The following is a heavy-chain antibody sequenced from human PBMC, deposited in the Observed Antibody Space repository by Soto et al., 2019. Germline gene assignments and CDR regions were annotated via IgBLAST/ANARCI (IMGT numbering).Heavy chain of an antibody. J-gene: IGHJ6*02. Sequence: PSETLSLTCTVSGGSISSYYWSWIRQPPGKGLEWIGYIYYSGSTNYNPSLKSRVTISVDTSKNQFSLKLSSVTAADTAVYYCARHGDYYGSVNCMDVWGQGTTVTVSS. CDR2: IYYSGST. V-gene: IGHV4-59*08. CDR1: GGSISSYY. D-gene: IGHD3-10*01. CDR3: ARHGDYYGSVNCMDV.